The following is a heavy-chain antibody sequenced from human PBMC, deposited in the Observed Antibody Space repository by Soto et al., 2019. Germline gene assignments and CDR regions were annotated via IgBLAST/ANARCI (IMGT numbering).Heavy chain of an antibody. Sequence: GGSLRLSCAASGFTFSSYAMSWVRKAPGKGLEWVSAISGSGGSTYYADSVKGRFTISRDNSKNTLYLQMNSLRAEDTAVYYCAKGALDYDFWSGLDYWGQGTLVTVSS. CDR3: AKGALDYDFWSGLDY. CDR2: ISGSGGST. D-gene: IGHD3-3*01. V-gene: IGHV3-23*01. CDR1: GFTFSSYA. J-gene: IGHJ4*02.